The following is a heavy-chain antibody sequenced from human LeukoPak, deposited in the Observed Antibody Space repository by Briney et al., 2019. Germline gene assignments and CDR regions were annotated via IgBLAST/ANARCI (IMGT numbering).Heavy chain of an antibody. CDR3: ARDGGYSYGLDS. V-gene: IGHV4-31*03. CDR1: GASISSSGYY. Sequence: SETLSLTCTVSGASISSSGYYWSWIRQHPGKGLEWIGHIYYSGNTYYNPSLKSRVTISVGTSENHFSLKLSSVTAADTAVYYCARDGGYSYGLDSWGQGTLVTVSS. D-gene: IGHD5-18*01. CDR2: IYYSGNT. J-gene: IGHJ4*02.